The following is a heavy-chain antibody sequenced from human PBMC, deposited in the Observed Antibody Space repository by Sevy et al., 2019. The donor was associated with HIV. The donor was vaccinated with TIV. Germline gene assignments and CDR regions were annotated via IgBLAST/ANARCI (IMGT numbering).Heavy chain of an antibody. CDR3: ARVGDGYNAPFDY. J-gene: IGHJ4*02. D-gene: IGHD5-12*01. Sequence: ETLSLTCTVSGGSISSYYWSWIRQPPGKGLEWIGYIYYSGSTNYNPSLKSRVTISVDTSKNQFSLKLSSVTAADTAVYYCARVGDGYNAPFDYWGQGTLVTVSS. CDR2: IYYSGST. V-gene: IGHV4-59*01. CDR1: GGSISSYY.